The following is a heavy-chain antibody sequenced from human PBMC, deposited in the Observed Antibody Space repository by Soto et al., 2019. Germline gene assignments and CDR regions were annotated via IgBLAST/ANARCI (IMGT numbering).Heavy chain of an antibody. CDR2: IYYSGST. J-gene: IGHJ5*02. V-gene: IGHV4-30-4*01. Sequence: SETLSLTCTVSGGSISSGDYYWGWIRQPPGKGLEWIGYIYYSGSTYYNPSLKSRVTISVDTSKNQFSLKLSSVTAADTAVYYCARGGPVGYDFWSGQYYGGWFDPWGQGTLVTVSS. D-gene: IGHD3-3*01. CDR3: ARGGPVGYDFWSGQYYGGWFDP. CDR1: GGSISSGDYY.